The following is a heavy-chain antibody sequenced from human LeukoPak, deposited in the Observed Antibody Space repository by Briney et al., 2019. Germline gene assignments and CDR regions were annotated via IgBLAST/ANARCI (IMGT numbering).Heavy chain of an antibody. J-gene: IGHJ6*03. D-gene: IGHD3-3*01. CDR3: AREDLAYYYYYMDV. Sequence: SETLSLTCTVSGGSISSGSYYWSWIRQPAGKGLEWIGRIYTSGSTNYNPSLKGRVTISVDTSKNQFSLKLSSVTAADTAVYYCAREDLAYYYYYMDVWGKGTTVTVSS. CDR1: GGSISSGSYY. V-gene: IGHV4-61*02. CDR2: IYTSGST.